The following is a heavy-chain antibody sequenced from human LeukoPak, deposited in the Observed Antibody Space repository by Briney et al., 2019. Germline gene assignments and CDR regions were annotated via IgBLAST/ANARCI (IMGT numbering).Heavy chain of an antibody. CDR3: ARGRPIVVVPGYMDV. J-gene: IGHJ6*03. V-gene: IGHV4-61*02. CDR2: IYTSGST. Sequence: PSETLSLTCTVSGGSLSSGSYYWSWIRQPAGKGLEWIGRIYTSGSTNYNPSLKSRVTISVDTSKNQFSLKLSSVTAADTAVYYCARGRPIVVVPGYMDVWGKGTTVTVSS. CDR1: GGSLSSGSYY. D-gene: IGHD2-2*01.